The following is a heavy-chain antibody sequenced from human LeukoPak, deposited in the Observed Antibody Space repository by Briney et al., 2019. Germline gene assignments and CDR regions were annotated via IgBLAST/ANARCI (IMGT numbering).Heavy chain of an antibody. CDR2: INHSGST. J-gene: IGHJ4*02. CDR3: ARDTGNSWYGGPFDY. CDR1: GGSFGGYY. Sequence: SETLSLTCGVYGGSFGGYYWSWIRQPPGKGLEWIGEINHSGSTNYNPSLKSRVTISVDTSKNQFSLKLSSVTAADTAVYYCARDTGNSWYGGPFDYWGQGILATVSS. D-gene: IGHD6-13*01. V-gene: IGHV4-34*01.